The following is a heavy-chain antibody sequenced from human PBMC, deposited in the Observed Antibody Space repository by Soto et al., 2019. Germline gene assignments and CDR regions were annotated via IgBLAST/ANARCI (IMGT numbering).Heavy chain of an antibody. CDR2: ISGSDT. D-gene: IGHD5-12*01. V-gene: IGHV3-23*01. CDR1: GFSISPYA. Sequence: VGSLRLSCAASGFSISPYAMNWVRQAPGKGLEWVSVISGSDTFYADSVKGRFTISRDNSKNTLYLQMDRLTAEDTAVYFCAKSAGYESLVVSNTWGQGTLVTVSS. J-gene: IGHJ4*02. CDR3: AKSAGYESLVVSNT.